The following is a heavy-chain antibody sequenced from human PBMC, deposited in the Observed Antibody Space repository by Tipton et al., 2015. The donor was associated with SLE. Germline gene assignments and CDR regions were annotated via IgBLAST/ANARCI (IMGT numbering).Heavy chain of an antibody. CDR3: ARFSYDFRSGAVYY. D-gene: IGHD3-3*01. V-gene: IGHV3-66*02. J-gene: IGHJ4*02. CDR2: IYSGGST. Sequence: QLVQSGGGLVQPGGPLRLSCAASGFTVSSNYMSWVRQAPGKGLEWVSVIYSGGSTYYADSVKGRFTISRDNSKNTLYLQMNSLRAEDTAVYYCARFSYDFRSGAVYYWDQGTLVTVSS. CDR1: GFTVSSNY.